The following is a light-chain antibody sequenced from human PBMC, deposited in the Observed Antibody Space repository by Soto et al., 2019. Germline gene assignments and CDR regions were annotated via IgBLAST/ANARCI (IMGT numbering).Light chain of an antibody. V-gene: IGLV2-14*01. J-gene: IGLJ3*02. Sequence: QSALTQPASVSGSPGQSITISCTGTSSDVGGYNYVSWYQQHPGKAPKLMIYEVSNRPSGVSNRFSGPKSGNTASLTISGLRAEDEADYYCSSYTSSSTWVFGGGTKVTVL. CDR1: SSDVGGYNY. CDR2: EVS. CDR3: SSYTSSSTWV.